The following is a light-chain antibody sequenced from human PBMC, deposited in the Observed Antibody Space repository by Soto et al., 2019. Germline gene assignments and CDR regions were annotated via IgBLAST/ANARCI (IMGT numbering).Light chain of an antibody. CDR3: QQRSNWPPT. V-gene: IGKV3-11*01. CDR1: QSVSSY. J-gene: IGKJ2*01. CDR2: DAS. Sequence: EIVLTQSPATLSFSPGERATLSCRASQSVSSYLAWYQQKPGQGPRLLIYDASNRATGIPARFSGSGSGTDFALTISSLVPVDFAVYYCQQRSNWPPTFGQGTKLELK.